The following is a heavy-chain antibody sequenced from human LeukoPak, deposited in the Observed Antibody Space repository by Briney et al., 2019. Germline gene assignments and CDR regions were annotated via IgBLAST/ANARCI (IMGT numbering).Heavy chain of an antibody. V-gene: IGHV3-30*18. CDR1: GFTFSSYG. J-gene: IGHJ4*02. CDR3: AKDRRGYDYGYAFDY. CDR2: ISYDGSNK. D-gene: IGHD5-18*01. Sequence: QSGGSLRLSCAASGFTFSSYGMHWVRQAPGKGLEWVAVISYDGSNKYYADSVKGRFTISRDNSKNTLYLQMNSLRAEDTAVYYCAKDRRGYDYGYAFDYWGQGTLVTVSS.